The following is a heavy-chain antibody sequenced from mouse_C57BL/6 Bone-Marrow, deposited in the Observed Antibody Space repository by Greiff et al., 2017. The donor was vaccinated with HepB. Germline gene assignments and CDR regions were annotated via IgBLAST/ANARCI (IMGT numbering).Heavy chain of an antibody. D-gene: IGHD3-2*02. CDR2: IHPNSGST. Sequence: QVQLQQPGAELVKPGASVKLSCKASGYTFTSYWMHWVKQRPGQGLEWIGMIHPNSGSTNYNEKFKSKATLTVDKSSSTAYMQLSSLTSEDSAVYYCARHSSGDSFAYWGQGTLVTVSA. CDR3: ARHSSGDSFAY. V-gene: IGHV1-64*01. CDR1: GYTFTSYW. J-gene: IGHJ3*01.